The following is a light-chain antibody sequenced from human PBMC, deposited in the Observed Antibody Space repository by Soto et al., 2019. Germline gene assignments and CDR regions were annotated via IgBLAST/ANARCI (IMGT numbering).Light chain of an antibody. CDR1: QSISSW. CDR3: QQYYNHLFT. CDR2: DAS. Sequence: DIQMTQSPSTLSASVGDRVTITCRASQSISSWLAWYQQKPGKAPKLLIYDASSLESGVPSRFSGSESGTEFTLTISSLQPDDFATYYCQQYYNHLFTFGQGTKLEIK. J-gene: IGKJ2*01. V-gene: IGKV1-5*01.